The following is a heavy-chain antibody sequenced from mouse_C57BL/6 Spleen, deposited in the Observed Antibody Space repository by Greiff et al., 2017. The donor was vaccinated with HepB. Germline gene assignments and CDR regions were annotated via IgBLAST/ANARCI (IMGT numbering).Heavy chain of an antibody. CDR2: ISYDGSN. CDR3: AREGDYGDNFDY. CDR1: GYSITSGYY. J-gene: IGHJ2*01. D-gene: IGHD1-1*01. Sequence: ESGPGLVKPSQSLSLTCSVTGYSITSGYYWNWIRQFPGNKLEWMGYISYDGSNNYNPSLKNRISITRDTSKNQFFLKLNSVTTEDTATYYCAREGDYGDNFDYWGQGTTLTVSS. V-gene: IGHV3-6*01.